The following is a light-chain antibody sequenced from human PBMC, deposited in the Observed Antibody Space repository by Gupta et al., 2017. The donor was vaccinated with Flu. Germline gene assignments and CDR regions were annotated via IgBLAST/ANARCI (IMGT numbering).Light chain of an antibody. CDR2: YTT. J-gene: IGLJ3*02. CDR1: TGAVTTNYY. Sequence: STGAVTTNYYANWFQQKPGQPPRALIYYTTNKDSWTPARFPGSLLGGKAALTLSGVQPEDEADYYCLLYYNGAPVFGGGTKLTVL. CDR3: LLYYNGAPV. V-gene: IGLV7-43*01.